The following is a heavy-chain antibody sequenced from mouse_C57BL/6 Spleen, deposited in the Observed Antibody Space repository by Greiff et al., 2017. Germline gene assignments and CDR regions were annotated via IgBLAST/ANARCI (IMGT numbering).Heavy chain of an antibody. CDR3: ARDDYSNFYAMDY. V-gene: IGHV3-6*01. CDR2: ISYDGSN. D-gene: IGHD2-5*01. Sequence: EVQLVESGPGLVKPSQSLSLTCSVTGYSITSGYYWNWIRQFPGNKLEWMGYISYDGSNNYNPSLKNRISITRDTSKNQFFLKLNSVTTEDTATYYCARDDYSNFYAMDYWGQGTSVTVSS. J-gene: IGHJ4*01. CDR1: GYSITSGYY.